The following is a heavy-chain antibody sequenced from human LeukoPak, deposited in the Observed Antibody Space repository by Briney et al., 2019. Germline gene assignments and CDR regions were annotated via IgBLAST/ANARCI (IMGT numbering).Heavy chain of an antibody. CDR2: IYYSGST. CDR1: GGSISSYY. V-gene: IGHV4-59*12. D-gene: IGHD1-26*01. CDR3: ARGRTLATFDY. J-gene: IGHJ4*02. Sequence: SETLSLTCTVSGGSISSYYWSWIRQPPGKGLEWIGYIYYSGSTNYNPSLKSRVTISVDKSKNQFSLKLSSVTAADTAVYYCARGRTLATFDYWGQGTLVTVSS.